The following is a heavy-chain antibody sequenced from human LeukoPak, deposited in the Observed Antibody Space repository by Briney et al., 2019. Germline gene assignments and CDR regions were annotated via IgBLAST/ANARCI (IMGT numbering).Heavy chain of an antibody. CDR2: IYSGGST. CDR1: GFTVSSNY. J-gene: IGHJ4*02. CDR3: AKELLRTVTSIFGY. D-gene: IGHD2-21*02. V-gene: IGHV3-66*01. Sequence: GSLRLSCAASGFTVSSNYMSWVRQAPGKGLEWVSVIYSGGSTYYADSVKGRFTISRDNSKNTLYLQMNSLRAEDTAVYYCAKELLRTVTSIFGYWGQGTLVTVSS.